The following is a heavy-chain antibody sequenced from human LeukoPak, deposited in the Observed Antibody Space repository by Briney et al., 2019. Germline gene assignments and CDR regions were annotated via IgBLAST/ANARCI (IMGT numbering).Heavy chain of an antibody. CDR3: ASKTPTTVTTGWGAFDI. J-gene: IGHJ3*02. V-gene: IGHV4-30-2*01. Sequence: SETLPLTCAVSGGSISSGGYSWSWIRQPPGKGLEWIGYIYHSGSTYYNPSLKSRVTISVDRSKNQFSLKLSSVTAADTAVYYCASKTPTTVTTGWGAFDIWGQGTMVTVSS. CDR2: IYHSGST. CDR1: GGSISSGGYS. D-gene: IGHD4-17*01.